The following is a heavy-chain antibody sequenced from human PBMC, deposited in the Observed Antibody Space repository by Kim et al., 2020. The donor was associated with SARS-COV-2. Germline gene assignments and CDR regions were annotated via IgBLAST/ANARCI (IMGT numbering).Heavy chain of an antibody. CDR3: ARQPSLVRGIIITSYYNYARDV. J-gene: IGHJ6*02. CDR1: GGTFSKYA. V-gene: IGHV1-69*06. Sequence: SVKVSCTASGGTFSKYAFSWVRQAPGQGLEWMGGIIPMFGTANYAQKYQGRVTFTAEKSTSTAFMELSSLRSEDTAVYYCARQPSLVRGIIITSYYNYARDVWGQGTTVTVSS. CDR2: IIPMFGTA. D-gene: IGHD3-10*01.